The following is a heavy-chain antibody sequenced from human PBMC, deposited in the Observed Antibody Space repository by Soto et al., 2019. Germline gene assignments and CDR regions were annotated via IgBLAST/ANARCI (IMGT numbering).Heavy chain of an antibody. CDR2: IYYSGST. CDR1: GGSISSSSYY. CDR3: ARQEIVATIRGYYYYMDV. Sequence: SETLSLTCTVSGGSISSSSYYWGWIRQPPGKGLEWIGSIYYSGSTYYNTSLKSRVTISVDTSKNQFSLKLSSVTAADTAVYYCARQEIVATIRGYYYYMDVWGKGTTVTVPS. D-gene: IGHD5-12*01. J-gene: IGHJ6*03. V-gene: IGHV4-39*01.